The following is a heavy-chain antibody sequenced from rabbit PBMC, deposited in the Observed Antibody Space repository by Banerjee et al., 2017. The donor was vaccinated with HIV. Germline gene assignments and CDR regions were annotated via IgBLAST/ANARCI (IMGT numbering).Heavy chain of an antibody. V-gene: IGHV1S47*01. D-gene: IGHD5-1*01. J-gene: IGHJ4*01. CDR3: ARDLFNVVQNL. CDR2: IDPVFGST. CDR1: GFDFNSYG. Sequence: QEQLVESGGGLVQPGGSLVLSCKVSGFDFNSYGVTWVRQAPGKGLEWIGYIDPVFGSTYYASWVNGRFTISSHNAQNTLYLQLNSLTAADTATYFCARDLFNVVQNLWGPGTLVTVS.